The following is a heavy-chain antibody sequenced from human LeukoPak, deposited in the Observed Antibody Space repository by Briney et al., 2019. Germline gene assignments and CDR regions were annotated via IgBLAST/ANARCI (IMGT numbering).Heavy chain of an antibody. CDR3: ARGIRSIAARQGAFDI. CDR1: GFSVSTDH. Sequence: GGSLRLSCAASGFSVSTDHMSWVRQAPGKGLEWVANIKQDGSEKYYVDSVKGRFTISRDNAKNSLYLQMNSLRAEDTAVYYCARGIRSIAARQGAFDIWGQGTMVTVSS. D-gene: IGHD6-6*01. J-gene: IGHJ3*02. V-gene: IGHV3-7*01. CDR2: IKQDGSEK.